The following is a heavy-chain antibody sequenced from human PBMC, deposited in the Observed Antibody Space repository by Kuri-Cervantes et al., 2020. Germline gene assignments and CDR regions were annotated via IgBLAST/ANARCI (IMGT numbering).Heavy chain of an antibody. Sequence: GGSLRLSCKGSGYSFTSYWIGWVRQMPGKGLEWMGTIYPGDSDTRYSPSFQGQVTISADKSISTAYLQWSSLKASDTAMYYCARATSRTQYYYDSSGYGYWDQGTLVTVSS. CDR3: ARATSRTQYYYDSSGYGY. V-gene: IGHV5-51*01. CDR1: GYSFTSYW. CDR2: IYPGDSDT. J-gene: IGHJ4*02. D-gene: IGHD3-22*01.